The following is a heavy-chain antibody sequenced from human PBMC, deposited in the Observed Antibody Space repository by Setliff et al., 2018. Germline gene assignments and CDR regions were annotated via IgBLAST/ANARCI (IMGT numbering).Heavy chain of an antibody. V-gene: IGHV1-2*02. CDR3: ARTGHCGGDCYGFDY. Sequence: ASVKVSCKSSGYTFTGYYMHWVRQAPGQGLEWVGWINPNSGGTNYAQKFQGRVTMTRDTSISTAYMELSRLRSDDTAVYYCARTGHCGGDCYGFDYWGQGTLVTVSS. J-gene: IGHJ4*02. CDR2: INPNSGGT. CDR1: GYTFTGYY. D-gene: IGHD2-21*02.